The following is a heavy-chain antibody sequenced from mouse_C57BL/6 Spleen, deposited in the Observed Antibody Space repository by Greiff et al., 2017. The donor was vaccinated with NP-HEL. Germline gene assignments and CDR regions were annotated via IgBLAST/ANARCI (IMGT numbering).Heavy chain of an antibody. CDR3: ARKEEAYYSNYGTHFDY. D-gene: IGHD2-5*01. V-gene: IGHV1-26*01. CDR1: GYTFTDYY. J-gene: IGHJ2*01. Sequence: EVQLQQSGPELVKPGASVKISCKASGYTFTDYYMNWVKQSHGKSLEWIGDINPNNGGTSYNQKFKGKATLTVDKSSSTAYMELRSLTSEDSAVYYCARKEEAYYSNYGTHFDYWGQGTTLTVSS. CDR2: INPNNGGT.